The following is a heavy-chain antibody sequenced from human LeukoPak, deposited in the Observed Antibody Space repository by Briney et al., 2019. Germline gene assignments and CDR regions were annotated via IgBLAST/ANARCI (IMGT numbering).Heavy chain of an antibody. V-gene: IGHV1-69*13. D-gene: IGHD5-12*01. CDR2: IIPIFGTA. Sequence: GASVKVSCKASGGTFSSYAISWVRQAPGQELEWMGGIIPIFGTANYAQKFQGRVTITADESTSTAYMELSSLRSEDTAVYYCARDQTLYSGYGSDGYWGQGTLVTVSS. CDR1: GGTFSSYA. J-gene: IGHJ4*02. CDR3: ARDQTLYSGYGSDGY.